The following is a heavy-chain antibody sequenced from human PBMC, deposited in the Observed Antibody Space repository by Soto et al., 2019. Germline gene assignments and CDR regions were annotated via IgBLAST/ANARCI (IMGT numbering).Heavy chain of an antibody. CDR2: ISYDGSNQ. Sequence: QAQLVESGGGVVQPGRSLRLSCAASGFTFSSYGMHWVRQAPGKGLDWVAAISYDGSNQCYADSVKGRFTISRDDSKNTLYLQVNSLRPEDTAVYYCAKLMYSFDSSGFSIDYWGQGTLVTVSS. D-gene: IGHD3-22*01. J-gene: IGHJ4*02. CDR3: AKLMYSFDSSGFSIDY. V-gene: IGHV3-30*18. CDR1: GFTFSSYG.